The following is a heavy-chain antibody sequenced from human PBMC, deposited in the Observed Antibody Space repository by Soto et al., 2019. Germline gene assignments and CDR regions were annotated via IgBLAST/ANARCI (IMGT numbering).Heavy chain of an antibody. D-gene: IGHD1-26*01. CDR1: GGSISSSNW. J-gene: IGHJ3*02. Sequence: PSENLSLTCAVSGGSISSSNWWSWVRQPPGKGLEWIGEIYHSGSTNYNPSLKSRVTISVDKSKNQFSLKLSSVTAADTAVYYCASEIVGATRGLGAFDIWGKGTMVTGS. CDR3: ASEIVGATRGLGAFDI. CDR2: IYHSGST. V-gene: IGHV4-4*02.